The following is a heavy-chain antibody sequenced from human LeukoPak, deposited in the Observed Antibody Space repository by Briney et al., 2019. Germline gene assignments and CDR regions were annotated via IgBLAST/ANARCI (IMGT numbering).Heavy chain of an antibody. V-gene: IGHV4-39*01. J-gene: IGHJ4*02. CDR3: ARHVVGNYDLLSFDY. CDR1: GGSIISSSYY. CDR2: MFYSGNT. D-gene: IGHD2-21*01. Sequence: SETLSLTCGVSGGSIISSSYYWGGIRQPPGKGLEWIASMFYSGNTYYNPSLKSRVTMSVDTTENQFSLKLSSVTAADTAVYYCARHVVGNYDLLSFDYWGQGSLVTVSS.